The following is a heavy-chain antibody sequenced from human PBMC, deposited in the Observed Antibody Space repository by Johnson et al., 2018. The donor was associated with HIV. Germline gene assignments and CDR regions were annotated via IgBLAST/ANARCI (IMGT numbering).Heavy chain of an antibody. CDR2: ISWAGGST. Sequence: VQLVESGGVVVQPGGSLSLSCAASGFTFDDYAMHWVRQAPGQGLEWVSLISWAGGSTSYADSVKGRFTISRDNSKNSLYLQMNSLRAEDTALYYCAKDSGDSSGYYLSGALDIWGQGTLVTVSS. CDR3: AKDSGDSSGYYLSGALDI. V-gene: IGHV3-43D*03. CDR1: GFTFDDYA. J-gene: IGHJ3*02. D-gene: IGHD3-22*01.